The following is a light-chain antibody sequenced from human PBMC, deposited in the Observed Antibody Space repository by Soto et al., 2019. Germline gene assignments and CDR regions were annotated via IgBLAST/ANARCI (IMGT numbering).Light chain of an antibody. CDR3: RSYAGSTVFDV. V-gene: IGLV2-11*01. J-gene: IGLJ1*01. CDR2: AVR. CDR1: SSDIGAYNF. Sequence: QSVLTQPRSVSGSRGQTVTISCTGSSSDIGAYNFVSWYQQFAGQAPKLLIFAVRKRPAGVPARFSASKSGNTASLTISGLEAEDEADYYCRSYAGSTVFDVFGTGTKLTVL.